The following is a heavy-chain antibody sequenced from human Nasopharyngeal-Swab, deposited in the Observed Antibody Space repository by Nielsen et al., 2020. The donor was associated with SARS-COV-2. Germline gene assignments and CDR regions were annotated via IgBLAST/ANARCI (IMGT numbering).Heavy chain of an antibody. CDR2: IGTAGDT. J-gene: IGHJ2*01. CDR1: GFTFSSYD. Sequence: GESLKISCAASGFTFSSYDMHWVRQATGKGLEWVSAIGTAGDTYYPGSVKGRFTISRENAKNSLYLQMNSLRAEDTALYYCAKMPYGDTAMVPHWYFDLWGRGTLVTVSS. CDR3: AKMPYGDTAMVPHWYFDL. D-gene: IGHD5-18*01. V-gene: IGHV3-13*01.